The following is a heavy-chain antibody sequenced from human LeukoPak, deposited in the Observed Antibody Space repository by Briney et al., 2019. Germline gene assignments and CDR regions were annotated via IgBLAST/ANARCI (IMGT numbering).Heavy chain of an antibody. CDR1: GGSISSGSYY. J-gene: IGHJ4*02. D-gene: IGHD3-3*01. CDR3: ARDCILRFCTH. V-gene: IGHV4-61*02. Sequence: SETLSLTCTVSGGSISSGSYYWSWIRQPAGTGLEWIGRIYTSGSTNYNPSLKSRVTISVDTSKNQFSLKLSSVTAADTAVYYCARDCILRFCTHWGQGTLVTVSS. CDR2: IYTSGST.